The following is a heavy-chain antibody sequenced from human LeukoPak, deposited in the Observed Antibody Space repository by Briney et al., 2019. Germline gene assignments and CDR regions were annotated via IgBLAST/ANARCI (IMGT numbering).Heavy chain of an antibody. CDR3: ARVLYGDYFGSDAFGI. D-gene: IGHD4-17*01. CDR1: GGSFSGYY. V-gene: IGHV4-34*01. CDR2: INHSGST. J-gene: IGHJ3*02. Sequence: PSETLSLTCAVYGGSFSGYYWSWIRQPPGKGLEWIGEINHSGSTNYNPSLKSRVTISVDTSKNQFSLKLSSVTAADTAVYYCARVLYGDYFGSDAFGIWGQGTMVTVSS.